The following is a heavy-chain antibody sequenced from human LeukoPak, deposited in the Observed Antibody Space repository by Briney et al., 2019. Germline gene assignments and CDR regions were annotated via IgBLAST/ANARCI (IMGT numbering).Heavy chain of an antibody. CDR3: AKGISGWYYFDY. V-gene: IGHV3-30*02. CDR2: IRYDGSNK. CDR1: GFTFSSYG. Sequence: PGGSLRLSCAASGFTFSSYGMHWVRQAPGKGLEWVAFIRYDGSNKYYADSVKGRFTISRDNSKNTLHLQMNSLRAEDTAVYYCAKGISGWYYFDYWGQGTLVTVSS. D-gene: IGHD6-19*01. J-gene: IGHJ4*02.